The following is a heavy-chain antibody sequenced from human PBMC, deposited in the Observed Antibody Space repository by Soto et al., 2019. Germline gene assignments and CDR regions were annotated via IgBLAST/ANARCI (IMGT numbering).Heavy chain of an antibody. CDR2: INPNSGGT. D-gene: IGHD6-19*01. V-gene: IGHV1-2*04. CDR1: GYTFTGYY. CDR3: AKALGAVAGSYYYYYGMDV. J-gene: IGHJ6*02. Sequence: QVQLVQSGAEVKQPGASVKVSCKASGYTFTGYYMHWVRQAPGQGLEWMGWINPNSGGTNYAQKFQGWVTMTRDTSISTAYMELSRLRSDDTAVYYCAKALGAVAGSYYYYYGMDVWGQGTTVTVSS.